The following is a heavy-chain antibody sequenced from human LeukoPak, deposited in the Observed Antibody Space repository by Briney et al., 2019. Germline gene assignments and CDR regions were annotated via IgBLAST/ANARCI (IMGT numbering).Heavy chain of an antibody. J-gene: IGHJ4*02. V-gene: IGHV3-30*03. CDR3: ARARLKLEVRYPRIYS. Sequence: GGSLRLSRSASGFTLGTYAMHWVRQAPGKGLEWVAVISYDGSYKDYGDPVKGRFTLSRDNSKSTVFLEMSSLRAEDTAVYHCARARLKLEVRYPRIYSWGQGTLDTVSS. CDR2: ISYDGSYK. CDR1: GFTLGTYA. D-gene: IGHD2-2*02.